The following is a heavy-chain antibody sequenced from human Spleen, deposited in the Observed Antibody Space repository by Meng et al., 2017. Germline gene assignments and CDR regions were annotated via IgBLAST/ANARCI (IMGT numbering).Heavy chain of an antibody. CDR1: GSSISNTDYY. V-gene: IGHV4-30-4*01. J-gene: IGHJ5*02. CDR2: IYYSGST. D-gene: IGHD6-19*01. CDR3: VRSSGWVRTGFDP. Sequence: QAQLQESGPGLVKPSQTLSLTCTVSGSSISNTDYYWSWIRQPPGKGLEWIGYIYYSGSTYYSPSLKSRVSISVDTSKSQFSLKLSSVTAADTAVYYCVRSSGWVRTGFDPWGQGTLVTVSS.